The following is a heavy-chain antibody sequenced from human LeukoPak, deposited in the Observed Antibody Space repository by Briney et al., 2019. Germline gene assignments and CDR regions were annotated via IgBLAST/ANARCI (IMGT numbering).Heavy chain of an antibody. J-gene: IGHJ4*02. CDR2: ISAYNGNT. D-gene: IGHD3-22*01. CDR3: ARRVPYYYDSSGYYNEAHSDY. V-gene: IGHV1-18*01. Sequence: ASVKVSCKASGYTFTSYGISWVRQAPGQGLEWMGWISAYNGNTNYAQKLQGRVTMTTDTSTSTAYMELRSLRSDDTAVYYCARRVPYYYDSSGYYNEAHSDYWGQGTLVTVSS. CDR1: GYTFTSYG.